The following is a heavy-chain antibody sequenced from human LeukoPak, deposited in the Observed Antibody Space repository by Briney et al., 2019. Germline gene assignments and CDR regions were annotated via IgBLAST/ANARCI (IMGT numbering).Heavy chain of an antibody. CDR3: ARQMATRGRDY. Sequence: GESLKISCKGSGYRFTDHWIAWVRQMPGKGLECMGIINPVDSETRYSPSFQGQVTISADKSISTAYLQWSSLKASDTAMYYCARQMATRGRDYWGQGTLVTVSS. CDR2: INPVDSET. V-gene: IGHV5-51*01. CDR1: GYRFTDHW. J-gene: IGHJ4*02. D-gene: IGHD5-24*01.